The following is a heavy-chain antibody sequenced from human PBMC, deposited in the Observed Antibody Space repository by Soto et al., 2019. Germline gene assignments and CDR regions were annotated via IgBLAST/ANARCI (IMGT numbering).Heavy chain of an antibody. J-gene: IGHJ4*02. V-gene: IGHV4-59*01. D-gene: IGHD6-6*01. Sequence: NPSETLSLTCTVSGGSISDFYWSWIRQPPGKGLEWIGYIYYSGSTNYNPSLKSRVTISVDTSKNQFSLNLRSMSPADTAVYYRARVGGLAARTFDYWGPGTLVTVSS. CDR3: ARVGGLAARTFDY. CDR1: GGSISDFY. CDR2: IYYSGST.